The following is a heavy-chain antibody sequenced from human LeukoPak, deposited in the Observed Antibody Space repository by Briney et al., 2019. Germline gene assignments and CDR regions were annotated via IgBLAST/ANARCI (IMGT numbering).Heavy chain of an antibody. V-gene: IGHV3-7*04. CDR3: ARGDDFSGDY. CDR2: IHQDGNEK. CDR1: GFTFSNYW. Sequence: GGSLRLSCAASGFTFSNYWMSWVRQAPGKGLEWVTNIHQDGNEKYYVDSVKGRFTIPRDNAKNSLHLQMDSLRVEDTAVYYCARGDDFSGDYWGQGTLVTVSS. J-gene: IGHJ4*02. D-gene: IGHD3/OR15-3a*01.